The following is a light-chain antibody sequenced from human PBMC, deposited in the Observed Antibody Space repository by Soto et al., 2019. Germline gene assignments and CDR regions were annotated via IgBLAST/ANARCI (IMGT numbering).Light chain of an antibody. Sequence: DIQMTQSPSTLSGSVGDRFTITCRASQGISSHLTWYQQKPGKAPKLLIYDASSLESGVPQRFSGSGSGTEFTLTISSLQTDDFSTYYCQQYHSYWTFGQGTKVDIK. CDR2: DAS. J-gene: IGKJ1*01. V-gene: IGKV1-5*01. CDR1: QGISSH. CDR3: QQYHSYWT.